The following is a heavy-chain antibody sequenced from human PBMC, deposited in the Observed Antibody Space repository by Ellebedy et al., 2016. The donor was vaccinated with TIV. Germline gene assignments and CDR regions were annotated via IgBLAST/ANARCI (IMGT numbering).Heavy chain of an antibody. CDR1: GYTFIKYP. D-gene: IGHD1-14*01. V-gene: IGHV1-3*01. CDR3: ARDLGTTSWYGDAFDI. J-gene: IGHJ3*02. CDR2: TNVDNGDT. Sequence: AASVKVSCKASGYTFIKYPIHWLRQAPGQRLEWMGWTNVDNGDTKYSQRFQERLSFTRDTSASTAYMELSSLTSEDTADYYCARDLGTTSWYGDAFDIWGQGTMVTVSS.